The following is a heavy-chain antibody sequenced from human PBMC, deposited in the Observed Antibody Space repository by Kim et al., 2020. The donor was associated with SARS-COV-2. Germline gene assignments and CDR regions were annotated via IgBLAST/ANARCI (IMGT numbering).Heavy chain of an antibody. CDR3: ANDPPFTHHVQEV. D-gene: IGHD6-6*01. V-gene: IGHV3-30*02. Sequence: YTVSVKSRFTISKDNSKSTRDLQMNFLNSEDTAVYYCANDPPFTHHVQEVWGQGTLVTVSS. J-gene: IGHJ1*01.